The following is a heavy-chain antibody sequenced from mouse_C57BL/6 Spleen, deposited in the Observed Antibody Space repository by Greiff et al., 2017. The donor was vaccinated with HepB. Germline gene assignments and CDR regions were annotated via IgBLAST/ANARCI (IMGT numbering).Heavy chain of an antibody. J-gene: IGHJ3*01. CDR2: ISSGSSTI. Sequence: EVQLMESGGGLVKPGGSLKLSCAASGFTFSDYGMHWVRQAPEKGLEWVAYISSGSSTIYYADTVKGRFTISRDNAKNTLFLQMTSLRSEDTAMYYCATNYYGSSYVGFAYWGQGTLVTVSA. D-gene: IGHD1-1*01. CDR1: GFTFSDYG. CDR3: ATNYYGSSYVGFAY. V-gene: IGHV5-17*01.